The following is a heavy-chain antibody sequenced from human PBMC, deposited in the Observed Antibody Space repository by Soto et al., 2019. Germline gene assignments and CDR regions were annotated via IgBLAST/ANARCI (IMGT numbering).Heavy chain of an antibody. D-gene: IGHD3-9*01. Sequence: ASVKVSCKASGYTFTSYAMHWVRQAPGQRLEWMGWINAGNGNTKYSQKFQGRVTITRDTSASTAYMELSSVTAADTAVYYCARQRGTYDILTGYFRPNLGYMDVWGKGTTVTVSS. V-gene: IGHV1-3*01. CDR3: ARQRGTYDILTGYFRPNLGYMDV. J-gene: IGHJ6*03. CDR1: GYTFTSYA. CDR2: INAGNGNT.